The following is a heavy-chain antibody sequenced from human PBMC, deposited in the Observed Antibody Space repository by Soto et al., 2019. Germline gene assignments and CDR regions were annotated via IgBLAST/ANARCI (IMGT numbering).Heavy chain of an antibody. CDR1: GYSFTTYW. CDR2: IYPGDSDT. Sequence: GESLKISCKASGYSFTTYWIGWVRQMPGKGLEWMGIIYPGDSDTRYSPSFQGQVTISADKSITTAYVQWSSLMASDTAMYYCARQGAFLNAFDIWGQGTMVTVSS. J-gene: IGHJ3*02. CDR3: ARQGAFLNAFDI. V-gene: IGHV5-51*01. D-gene: IGHD3-16*01.